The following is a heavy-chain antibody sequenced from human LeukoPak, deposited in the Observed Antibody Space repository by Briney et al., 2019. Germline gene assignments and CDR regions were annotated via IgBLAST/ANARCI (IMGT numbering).Heavy chain of an antibody. CDR3: ARGCWYDSDYYYYGMDV. J-gene: IGHJ6*02. V-gene: IGHV1-2*06. CDR2: INPNSGGT. Sequence: ASVKVSCKASGGTFSSYAISWVRQAPGQGLEWMGRINPNSGGTNYAQKFQGRVTMTRDTSISTAYMELSRLRSDDTAVYYCARGCWYDSDYYYYGMDVWGQGTTVTVSS. CDR1: GGTFSSYA. D-gene: IGHD6-13*01.